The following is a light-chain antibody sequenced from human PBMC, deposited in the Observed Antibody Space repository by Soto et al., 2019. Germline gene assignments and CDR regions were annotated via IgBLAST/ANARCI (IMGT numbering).Light chain of an antibody. CDR2: GAS. CDR1: QSVSSSY. CDR3: QQYGSSPRT. V-gene: IGKV3-20*01. Sequence: ENVLTQSPGTLSLSPGERATRSCRASQSVSSSYLAWYQQKPGQAPRLLIYGASSRATGIPDRFSGSGSGTDFTLTISRLEPEDFAVYYCQQYGSSPRTFGQGTKVDI. J-gene: IGKJ1*01.